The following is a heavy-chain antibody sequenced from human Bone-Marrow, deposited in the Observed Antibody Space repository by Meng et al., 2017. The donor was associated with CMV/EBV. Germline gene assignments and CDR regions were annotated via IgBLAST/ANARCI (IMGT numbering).Heavy chain of an antibody. V-gene: IGHV1-8*03. CDR3: ARGVKAWFDP. D-gene: IGHD3-16*02. CDR2: MNPNSGNT. CDR1: GYTFTSYG. J-gene: IGHJ5*02. Sequence: ASVKVSCKASGYTFTSYGISWVRQAPGQGLEWMGWMNPNSGNTGYAQKFQGRVTITRNTSISTAYMELGSLRSEDTAVYYCARGVKAWFDPRGPGTMVTVSS.